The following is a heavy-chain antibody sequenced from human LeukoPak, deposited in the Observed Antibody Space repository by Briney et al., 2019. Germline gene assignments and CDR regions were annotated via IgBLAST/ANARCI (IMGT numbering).Heavy chain of an antibody. CDR2: IYTDGRT. Sequence: GGSLRLSCAASGFSVSSSHLTWVRQAPGKGLEWVSLIYTDGRTYYADSVRGRFTTSRDNSKNTLYLQMNSLRVEDTAVFYCVRPKHSSTSWLHYGMDVWGQGTTVIVSS. V-gene: IGHV3-66*04. D-gene: IGHD2-2*01. CDR3: VRPKHSSTSWLHYGMDV. J-gene: IGHJ6*02. CDR1: GFSVSSSH.